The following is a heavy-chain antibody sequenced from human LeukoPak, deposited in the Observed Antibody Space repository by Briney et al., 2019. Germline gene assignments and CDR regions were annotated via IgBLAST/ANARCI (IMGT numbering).Heavy chain of an antibody. D-gene: IGHD3-10*01. J-gene: IGHJ6*03. CDR3: ASETRYYGSGSYHYYYYMDV. V-gene: IGHV1-69*05. CDR1: GGTFISYA. CDR2: IIPIFGTA. Sequence: SVKVSCKASGGTFISYAISWVRQAPGQGLEWMGGIIPIFGTANYAQKFQGRVTITTDESTSTAYMELSSLRSEDTAVYYCASETRYYGSGSYHYYYYMDVWGKGTTVTVSS.